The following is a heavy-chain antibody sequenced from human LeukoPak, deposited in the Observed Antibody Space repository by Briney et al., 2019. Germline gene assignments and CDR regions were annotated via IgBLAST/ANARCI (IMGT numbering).Heavy chain of an antibody. D-gene: IGHD3-22*01. J-gene: IGHJ3*02. CDR2: IYTSGST. V-gene: IGHV4-61*02. CDR1: GGSISSGRYY. CDR3: AREDWVVTHASDI. Sequence: SETLSLTCSVSGGSISSGRYYWSWIRQPAGKGLEWIGRIYTSGSTNYNPSLKSRVTISVDTSKNQFSLKLSSVTAADTAVYYCAREDWVVTHASDIWGQGTMVTVSS.